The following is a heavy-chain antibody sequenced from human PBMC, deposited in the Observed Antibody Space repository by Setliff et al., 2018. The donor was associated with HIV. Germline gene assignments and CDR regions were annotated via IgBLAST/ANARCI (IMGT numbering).Heavy chain of an antibody. CDR1: GFTFDDYA. D-gene: IGHD3-22*01. V-gene: IGHV3-9*01. J-gene: IGHJ4*02. CDR2: ISWNSGSI. Sequence: PGGSLRLSCAASGFTFDDYAMHWVRQAPGKGLEWVSGISWNSGSIGYADSVKGRFTIPRDNAKNSLYLQMNSLRAEDTALYYCAKTEPPDYYDSSGYYYGYYFDYWGQGTLVTVSS. CDR3: AKTEPPDYYDSSGYYYGYYFDY.